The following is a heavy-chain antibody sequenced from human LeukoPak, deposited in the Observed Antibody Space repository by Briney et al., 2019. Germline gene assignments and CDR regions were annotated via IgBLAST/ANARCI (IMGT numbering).Heavy chain of an antibody. D-gene: IGHD3-22*01. J-gene: IGHJ4*02. Sequence: SETLSLTCAVSGGSISSGGYSWSWIRQPPGKGLEWIGYIYHSGSTYYNPSLKGRVTISVDRSKNQFSLKLSSVTAADTAVYYCARSKLMYYYDSPTDYWGQGTLVTVSS. V-gene: IGHV4-30-2*01. CDR2: IYHSGST. CDR1: GGSISSGGYS. CDR3: ARSKLMYYYDSPTDY.